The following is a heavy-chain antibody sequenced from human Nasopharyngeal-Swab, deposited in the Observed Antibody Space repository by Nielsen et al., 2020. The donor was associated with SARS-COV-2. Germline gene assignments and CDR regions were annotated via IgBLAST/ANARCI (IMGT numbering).Heavy chain of an antibody. CDR3: ARAPPGIAAAVYYYYGMDV. CDR2: IYPGDSDT. V-gene: IGHV5-51*01. D-gene: IGHD6-13*01. Sequence: KVSCKGSGYSFTSYWIGWVRQMLGKGLEWMGIIYPGDSDTKYSPSFHGQVTVSAAKSISNAYLQWRSLKASDTAMYYCARAPPGIAAAVYYYYGMDVWGQGTTVTVSS. CDR1: GYSFTSYW. J-gene: IGHJ6*02.